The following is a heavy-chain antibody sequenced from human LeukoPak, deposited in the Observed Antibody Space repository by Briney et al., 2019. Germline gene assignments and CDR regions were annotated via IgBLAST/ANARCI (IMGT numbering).Heavy chain of an antibody. D-gene: IGHD2-15*01. CDR3: ANLLPEWDAFDI. V-gene: IGHV3-7*01. CDR2: IKQDGSEK. Sequence: PGGSLRLSCAASGFTFSSNGMNWVRQAPGRGLEWVANIKQDGSEKYYVDSVKGRFTISRDNAKNSLYLQMNSLRAEDTAVYYCANLLPEWDAFDIWGQGTMVTVSS. CDR1: GFTFSSNG. J-gene: IGHJ3*02.